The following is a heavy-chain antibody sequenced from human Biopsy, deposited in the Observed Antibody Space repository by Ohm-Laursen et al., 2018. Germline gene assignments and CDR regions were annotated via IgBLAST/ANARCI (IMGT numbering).Heavy chain of an antibody. V-gene: IGHV4-39*01. Sequence: SETLSLTCTVSGGSISSNYYYWGWIRQPPGKGLEWIGSIYYRGNTNYNPSLKSRVTISVDTSKNQFSLKLISATAADTAVFYCARHGSQGYCTGGSCVDYWGQGALVTVSS. D-gene: IGHD2-15*01. J-gene: IGHJ4*02. CDR2: IYYRGNT. CDR3: ARHGSQGYCTGGSCVDY. CDR1: GGSISSNYYY.